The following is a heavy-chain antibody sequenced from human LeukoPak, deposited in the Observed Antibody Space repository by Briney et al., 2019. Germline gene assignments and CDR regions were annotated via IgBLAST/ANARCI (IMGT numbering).Heavy chain of an antibody. V-gene: IGHV4-34*01. D-gene: IGHD4-17*01. Sequence: TSETLSLTCAVYGGSFSGYYWSWIRQPPGKGLEWIGEINHSGSTNYNLSLKSRVTISVDTSKNQFSLKLSSVTAADTAVYYCARWYDDGDYVWYFDLWGRGTLVTVSS. CDR1: GGSFSGYY. CDR3: ARWYDDGDYVWYFDL. CDR2: INHSGST. J-gene: IGHJ2*01.